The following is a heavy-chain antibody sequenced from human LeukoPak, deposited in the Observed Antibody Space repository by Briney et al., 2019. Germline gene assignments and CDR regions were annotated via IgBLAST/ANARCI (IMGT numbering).Heavy chain of an antibody. CDR3: ATMRGIYGMDV. Sequence: GGSLRLSCAASGFTFSSYSMNWVRQAPGKGLEWVSSISSSSSYIYYADSVKGRFTISRDNAKNSLYLQMNSLRAEDTAVYYCATMRGIYGMDVWGQGTTVTVSS. CDR2: ISSSSSYI. D-gene: IGHD3-16*01. CDR1: GFTFSSYS. V-gene: IGHV3-21*01. J-gene: IGHJ6*02.